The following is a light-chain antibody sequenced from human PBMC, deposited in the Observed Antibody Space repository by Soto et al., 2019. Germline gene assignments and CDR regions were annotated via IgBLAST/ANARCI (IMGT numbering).Light chain of an antibody. CDR1: QGISSY. V-gene: IGKV1-9*01. Sequence: IRLSQSPSSLSATVGDRVTITCRASQGISSYLAWYQQKPGKAPKLLIYAASTLQSGVPSRFSGSGSGTEFSLTITGLQPEDFATYYCLQAYNFPLPFGQRRLPEV. CDR2: AAS. CDR3: LQAYNFPLP. J-gene: IGKJ5*01.